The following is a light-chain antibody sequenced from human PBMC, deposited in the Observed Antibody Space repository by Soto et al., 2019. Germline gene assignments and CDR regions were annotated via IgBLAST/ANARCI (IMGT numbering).Light chain of an antibody. Sequence: DIQMTQSPSTLSASVGDGVTITCRASQKISVWLAWYQQRPGKAPKFLIYDTSSLETGVPSRFSGSGSGTEFTLPIRSLQPDDFAAYYCQQYDSSSPTFGQGTKLEIK. J-gene: IGKJ2*01. CDR2: DTS. CDR1: QKISVW. CDR3: QQYDSSSPT. V-gene: IGKV1-5*01.